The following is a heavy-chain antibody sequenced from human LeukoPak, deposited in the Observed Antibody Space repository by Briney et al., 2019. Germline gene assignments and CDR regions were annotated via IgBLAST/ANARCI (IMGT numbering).Heavy chain of an antibody. Sequence: ASVKVSCKASGYTFTSYGISWVRQAPGQGLEWMGWISAYNGNTNYAQKLQGRVTMTTDTSTSTAYMELRSLRSDDTAVYYCARVARGYYGSGSDAFDIWGQGTMVTVSS. CDR2: ISAYNGNT. CDR3: ARVARGYYGSGSDAFDI. V-gene: IGHV1-18*01. J-gene: IGHJ3*02. D-gene: IGHD3-10*01. CDR1: GYTFTSYG.